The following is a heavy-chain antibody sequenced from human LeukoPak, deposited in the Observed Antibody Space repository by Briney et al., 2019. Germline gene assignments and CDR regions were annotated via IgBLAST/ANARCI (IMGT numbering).Heavy chain of an antibody. CDR1: GGSISSHY. V-gene: IGHV4-59*11. J-gene: IGHJ6*03. D-gene: IGHD4-11*01. CDR2: IYYSGST. CDR3: AGVGATVTARGDYYYYYYMDV. Sequence: PSETLSLTCTVSGGSISSHYWSWIRQPPGKGLEWIGYIYYSGSTNYNPSLKSRVTISVDTSKNQFSVKLSSVTAADTAVDYGAGVGATVTARGDYYYYYYMDVWGKGTTVTVSS.